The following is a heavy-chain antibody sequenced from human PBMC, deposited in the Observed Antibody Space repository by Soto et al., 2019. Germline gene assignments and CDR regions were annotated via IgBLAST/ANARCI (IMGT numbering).Heavy chain of an antibody. J-gene: IGHJ6*02. CDR2: ISGSGGST. CDR1: GFTFGDYA. CDR3: AKEVYGDSPDGCMDV. V-gene: IGHV3-23*01. Sequence: PGGSLRLSCTASGFTFGDYAMSWVRQAPGKGLEWVSAISGSGGSTYYADSVKGRFTISRDNSKNTLYLQMNSLRAEDTAVYYCAKEVYGDSPDGCMDVWGQGTTVTVSS. D-gene: IGHD4-17*01.